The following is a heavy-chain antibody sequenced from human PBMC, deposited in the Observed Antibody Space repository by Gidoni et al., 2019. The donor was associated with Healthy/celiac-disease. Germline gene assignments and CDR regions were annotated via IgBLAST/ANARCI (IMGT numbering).Heavy chain of an antibody. J-gene: IGHJ3*02. Sequence: QVQLQESGPGLVKPSETLSLTCPVPGGSISSYYWSWIRQPPGKGLEWIGYIYYSGSTNYNPSLKSRVTISVDTSKNQFSLKLSSVTAADTAVYYCARDQTQYGSGPIIVGAFDIWGQGTMVTVSS. V-gene: IGHV4-59*01. CDR1: GGSISSYY. CDR3: ARDQTQYGSGPIIVGAFDI. D-gene: IGHD3-10*01. CDR2: IYYSGST.